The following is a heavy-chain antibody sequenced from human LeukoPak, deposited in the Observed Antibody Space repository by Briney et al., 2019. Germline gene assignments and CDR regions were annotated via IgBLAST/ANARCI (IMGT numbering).Heavy chain of an antibody. V-gene: IGHV3-7*04. D-gene: IGHD3-22*01. CDR2: IKQDGSEK. J-gene: IGHJ4*02. Sequence: GGFLRLSCAASGFTVSSNYMSWVRQAPGKGLEWVANIKQDGSEKYYVDSVKGRFTISRDNAKNSLYLQMNSLRAEDTAVYYCARAYYYDSSGTPLDYWGQGTLVTVSS. CDR3: ARAYYYDSSGTPLDY. CDR1: GFTVSSNY.